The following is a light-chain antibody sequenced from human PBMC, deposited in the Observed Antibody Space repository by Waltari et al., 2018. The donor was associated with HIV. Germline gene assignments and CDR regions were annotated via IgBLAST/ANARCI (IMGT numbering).Light chain of an antibody. J-gene: IGLJ2*01. CDR1: TSNTRGHP. V-gene: IGLV1-40*01. Sequence: QSVLTQPPSVSGAPGQRVTIPCTGSTSNTRGHPGHWFRQLPGAAPKLLIYDDDVRPSGVSDRFSGSKSDTSASLAIAGLQAEDEADYYCQSYDDTVSLEVFGGGTRLTVL. CDR3: QSYDDTVSLEV. CDR2: DDD.